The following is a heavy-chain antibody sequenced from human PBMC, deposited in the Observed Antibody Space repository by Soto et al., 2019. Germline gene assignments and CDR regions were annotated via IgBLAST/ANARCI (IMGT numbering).Heavy chain of an antibody. D-gene: IGHD6-13*01. Sequence: QITLKESGPTLVKPTQTLTLTCTLSGVSLTTRGVGVGWIRQPPGKALEWLALIYWDDDKRYSPSLKNRLTITKDTSKNQVVLIMTNMDPEDTATYSCAHRIAALNFDYWGQGTLVTVSS. J-gene: IGHJ4*02. CDR2: IYWDDDK. CDR3: AHRIAALNFDY. V-gene: IGHV2-5*02. CDR1: GVSLTTRGVG.